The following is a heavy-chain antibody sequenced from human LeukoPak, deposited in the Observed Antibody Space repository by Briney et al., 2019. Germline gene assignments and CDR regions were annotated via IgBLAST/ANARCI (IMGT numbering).Heavy chain of an antibody. D-gene: IGHD3-10*01. Sequence: GGSLRLSCAASGFTFSIYAMHWVRQAPGKGLEWVAVISYDGSNKYYADSVKGRFTISRDNSKNTLYLQMNSLRAEDTAVYYCATSLGGWFGELFSYFDYWGQGTLVTVSS. CDR2: ISYDGSNK. J-gene: IGHJ4*02. V-gene: IGHV3-30*04. CDR3: ATSLGGWFGELFSYFDY. CDR1: GFTFSIYA.